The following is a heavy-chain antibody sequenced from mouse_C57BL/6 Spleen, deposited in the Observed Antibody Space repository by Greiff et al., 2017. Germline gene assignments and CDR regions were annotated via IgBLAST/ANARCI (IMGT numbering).Heavy chain of an antibody. J-gene: IGHJ4*01. CDR2: IYPGSGST. D-gene: IGHD1-1*01. CDR1: GYTFTSYW. Sequence: VKLQQPGAELVKPGASVKMSCKASGYTFTSYWITWVKQRPGQGLEWIGDIYPGSGSTNYNEKFKSKATLTVDTSSSTAYMQLSSLTSEDSAVYYCARQLTTVVAHYAMDYWGQGTSVTVSS. CDR3: ARQLTTVVAHYAMDY. V-gene: IGHV1-55*01.